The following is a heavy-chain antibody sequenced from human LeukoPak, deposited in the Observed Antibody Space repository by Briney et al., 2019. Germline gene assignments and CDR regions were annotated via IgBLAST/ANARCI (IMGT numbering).Heavy chain of an antibody. Sequence: SETLSLTCTVSGGSISSYYWSWTRQPPGKGLEWIGYIYYTGSTNYNPSLKSRVTISIDTSKNQFSLKLSSVTAADTAIYYCARGPRYYGSGSYYRFDYWGQGALVTVSS. CDR3: ARGPRYYGSGSYYRFDY. V-gene: IGHV4-59*01. D-gene: IGHD3-10*01. CDR2: IYYTGST. J-gene: IGHJ4*02. CDR1: GGSISSYY.